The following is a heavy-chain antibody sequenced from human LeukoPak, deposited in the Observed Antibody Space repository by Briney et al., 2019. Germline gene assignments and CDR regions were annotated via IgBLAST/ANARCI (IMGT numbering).Heavy chain of an antibody. CDR1: GHTFNNHF. J-gene: IGHJ4*02. CDR3: ARGADQEFDF. CDR2: INPRDGTT. V-gene: IGHV1-46*02. Sequence: SVKVSCKSSGHTFNNHFIHWVRQAPGQGLEWMGMINPRDGTTRTLQKFQGRVTMTRDTSTSTLYMGLSSLRSEDTATYFCARGADQEFDFWGQGTLVAVSS.